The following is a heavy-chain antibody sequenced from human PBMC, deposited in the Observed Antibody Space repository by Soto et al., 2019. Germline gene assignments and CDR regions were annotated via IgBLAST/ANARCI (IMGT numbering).Heavy chain of an antibody. D-gene: IGHD3-16*01. Sequence: SETLSLTCAVSGGSISSGGYSWSWIRQPPGKGLEWIGYIYHSGSTYYNPSLKSRVTISVDRSKNQFSLKLSSVTAADTAVYYCARAWGYYFDYWGQGTVLTVSS. J-gene: IGHJ4*02. CDR3: ARAWGYYFDY. CDR2: IYHSGST. V-gene: IGHV4-30-2*01. CDR1: GGSISSGGYS.